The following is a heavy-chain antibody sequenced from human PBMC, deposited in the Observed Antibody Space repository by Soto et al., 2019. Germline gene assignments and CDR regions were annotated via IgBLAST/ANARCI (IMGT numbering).Heavy chain of an antibody. CDR2: ISSSSSTI. D-gene: IGHD2-21*02. V-gene: IGHV3-48*02. CDR3: ARDQREPVVVTAILFYYGMDV. Sequence: GVSLRLSCAASGFTLSTYEMNWVRQAPGKGLEWVSYISSSSSTIYYADSVKGRFTISRDNAKNSLYLQMNSLRDEDTAVYYCARDQREPVVVTAILFYYGMDVWGQGTTVTVSS. CDR1: GFTLSTYE. J-gene: IGHJ6*02.